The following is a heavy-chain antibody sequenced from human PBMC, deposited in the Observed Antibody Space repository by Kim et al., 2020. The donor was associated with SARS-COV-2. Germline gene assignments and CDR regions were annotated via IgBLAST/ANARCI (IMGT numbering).Heavy chain of an antibody. CDR2: ISAYNGNT. J-gene: IGHJ6*02. CDR3: AREYLNYYYYGMDV. D-gene: IGHD2-2*01. Sequence: ASVKVSCKASGYTFTSYGISWVRQAPGQGLESMGWISAYNGNTNYAQKLQGRVTMTTDTSTSTAYMELRSLRSDDTAVYYCAREYLNYYYYGMDVWGQGTTVTVSS. CDR1: GYTFTSYG. V-gene: IGHV1-18*01.